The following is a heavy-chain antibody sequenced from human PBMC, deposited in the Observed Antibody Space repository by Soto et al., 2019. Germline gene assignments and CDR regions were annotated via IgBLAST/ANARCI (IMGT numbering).Heavy chain of an antibody. V-gene: IGHV1-18*01. CDR2: ISAHNGNT. CDR3: ARGRYGDY. Sequence: ASVKVSCKGSCYDFTTYGITWVRQAPGQGLEWMAWISAHNGNTDYAQKLQGRVTVTRDTSTSTAYMELRSLRSDDTAMYYCARGRYGDYWGQGALVTVSS. CDR1: CYDFTTYG. D-gene: IGHD1-1*01. J-gene: IGHJ4*02.